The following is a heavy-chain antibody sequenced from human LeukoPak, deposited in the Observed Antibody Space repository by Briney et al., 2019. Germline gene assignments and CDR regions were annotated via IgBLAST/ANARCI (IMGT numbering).Heavy chain of an antibody. V-gene: IGHV1-18*01. CDR2: ISAYNGNT. D-gene: IGHD6-19*01. CDR3: ARRSGIAVAGAFDY. CDR1: GYTLTSYG. J-gene: IGHJ4*02. Sequence: ASVKVSCKASGYTLTSYGISWVRQAPGQGLEWMGWISAYNGNTNYAQKLQGRVTMTTDTSTSTAYIELRSLRSDDTAVYYCARRSGIAVAGAFDYWGQGTLVTVSS.